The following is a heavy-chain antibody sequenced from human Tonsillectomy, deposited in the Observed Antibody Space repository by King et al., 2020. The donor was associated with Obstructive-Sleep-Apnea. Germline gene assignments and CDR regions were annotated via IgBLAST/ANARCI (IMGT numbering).Heavy chain of an antibody. Sequence: QLQESGPGLVKPSETLSLTCIVSGGSISSSSYDRGWIRQPPGTGLEWIGSIHYSGTTYYNPSLNGLVTIYVDTSKNQFSLKLSSVTAADTAVYYCARYSGTYSPFDCRGQGTLVTVSS. J-gene: IGHJ4*02. CDR1: GGSISSSSYD. CDR3: ARYSGTYSPFDC. V-gene: IGHV4-39*07. D-gene: IGHD1-26*01. CDR2: IHYSGTT.